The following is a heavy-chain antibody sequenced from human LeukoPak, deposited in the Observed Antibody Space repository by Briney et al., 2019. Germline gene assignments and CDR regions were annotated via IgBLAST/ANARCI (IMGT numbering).Heavy chain of an antibody. D-gene: IGHD3-10*01. CDR1: GGSISSGGYS. V-gene: IGHV4-30-2*01. CDR2: IYHSGST. Sequence: PSETLSLTCAVSGGSISSGGYSWSWIRQPPGKGLEWIGYIYHSGSTYYNPSLKSRVTISVDRSKNQFSLKLSSVTAADTAVYYCARGREVGLSAFDIWGQGTMVTVSS. CDR3: ARGREVGLSAFDI. J-gene: IGHJ3*02.